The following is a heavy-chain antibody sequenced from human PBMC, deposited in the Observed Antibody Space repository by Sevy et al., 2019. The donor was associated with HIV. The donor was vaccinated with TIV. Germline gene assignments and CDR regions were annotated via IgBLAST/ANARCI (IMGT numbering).Heavy chain of an antibody. J-gene: IGHJ4*02. V-gene: IGHV3-23*01. CDR1: GFTFSKYS. CDR2: LSFGCGEI. Sequence: GGSLRLSCAASGFTFSKYSMSWVRQPPGKGLEWVSTLSFGCGEINHADSLKGRFTISRDNSKNSLYLQMNNLGAEDTAVYYCAREGCTKPHDYWGQGTLVTVSS. D-gene: IGHD2-8*01. CDR3: AREGCTKPHDY.